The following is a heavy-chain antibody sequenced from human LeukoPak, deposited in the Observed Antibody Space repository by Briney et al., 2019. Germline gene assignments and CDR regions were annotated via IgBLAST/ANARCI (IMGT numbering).Heavy chain of an antibody. Sequence: GGSLRLSCAASGFTFSSYAMSWVRQAPGKGLEWVSAISASGGSTYYADSVKGRFTISRDNSKNTLYVQMNSLRAEDTAVYYCAKDTSGYSSSWSDYWGQGTLVTVSS. J-gene: IGHJ4*02. CDR1: GFTFSSYA. CDR2: ISASGGST. D-gene: IGHD6-13*01. V-gene: IGHV3-23*01. CDR3: AKDTSGYSSSWSDY.